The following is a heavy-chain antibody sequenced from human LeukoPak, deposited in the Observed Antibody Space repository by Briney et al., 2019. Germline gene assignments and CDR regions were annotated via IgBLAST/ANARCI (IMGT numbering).Heavy chain of an antibody. Sequence: GGSLRLSCVASGFTLSNYWMHWVRQAPGKGLAWVSRINRDGSITNNADSVRGRFTISRDNARNTLDLQMNSLRAEDTALYYCVRDPFLSGDYWGLGTLVTVSS. CDR2: INRDGSIT. D-gene: IGHD3-3*01. J-gene: IGHJ4*02. CDR1: GFTLSNYW. V-gene: IGHV3-74*01. CDR3: VRDPFLSGDY.